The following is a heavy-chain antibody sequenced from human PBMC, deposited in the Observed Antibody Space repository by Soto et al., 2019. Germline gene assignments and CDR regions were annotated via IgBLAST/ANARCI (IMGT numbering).Heavy chain of an antibody. V-gene: IGHV3-30*03. J-gene: IGHJ4*02. D-gene: IGHD3-16*01. Sequence: QVHLVESGGGVVQPGRSLRLSCAASGFTFSNYGMHWVRQAPGKGLECVAVVSYDGNNKYYGDSAKGRFTISRDNSKNTLYLQMDSLRAEDTAVYYCAIRGGTPLGYWGQGTLVTVSS. CDR2: VSYDGNNK. CDR1: GFTFSNYG. CDR3: AIRGGTPLGY.